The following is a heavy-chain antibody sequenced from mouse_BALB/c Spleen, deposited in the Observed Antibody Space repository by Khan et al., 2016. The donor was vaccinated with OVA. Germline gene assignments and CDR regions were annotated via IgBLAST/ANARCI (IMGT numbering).Heavy chain of an antibody. CDR1: GFNIKDTY. J-gene: IGHJ1*01. CDR2: IAPANGNT. Sequence: VQLKQSGAELVKPGASVKLSCTASGFNIKDTYLHWVKQRPEQGLEWIGRIAPANGNTQYDPKFQGKATLTSDTSSNTSYLQLNSLTSEDTAVYYCARPSYVPRDFEVWGAGTTVTVSS. D-gene: IGHD6-1*01. CDR3: ARPSYVPRDFEV. V-gene: IGHV14-3*02.